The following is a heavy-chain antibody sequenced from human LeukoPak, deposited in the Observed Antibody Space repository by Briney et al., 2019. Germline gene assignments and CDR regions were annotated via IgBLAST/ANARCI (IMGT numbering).Heavy chain of an antibody. D-gene: IGHD5-18*01. V-gene: IGHV3-49*03. CDR1: GFTFADYA. Sequence: GGSLRLSCATSGFTFADYAVSWFRQAPGKGLEWVGFIRKTTQGGTTEYAASVKGRFTISRDDSKSIAHLQMNGLRTEDTAIYYCAREDPWIQLRPADYWGQGTLVTVSS. CDR2: IRKTTQGGTT. J-gene: IGHJ4*02. CDR3: AREDPWIQLRPADY.